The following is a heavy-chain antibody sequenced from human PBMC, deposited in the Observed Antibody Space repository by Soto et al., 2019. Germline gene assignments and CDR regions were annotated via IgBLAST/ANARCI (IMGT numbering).Heavy chain of an antibody. D-gene: IGHD1-7*01. CDR1: SVSNAW. CDR3: TTNFLG. V-gene: IGHV3-15*07. Sequence: SVSNAWMNWVRQAPGKGLEWVGRIKSKTDGGTTDYAAPVKGRFTIARDDSKNTLYLQMNSLKTEDTAVYYWTTNFLGWGQGTLVTVSS. J-gene: IGHJ4*02. CDR2: IKSKTDGGTT.